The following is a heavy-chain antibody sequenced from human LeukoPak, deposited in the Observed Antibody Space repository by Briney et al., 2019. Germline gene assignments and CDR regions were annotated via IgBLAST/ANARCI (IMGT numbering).Heavy chain of an antibody. Sequence: GGSVRLSCAASGFTFSSYSMNWVRQAPGKGLEWVSSISSSSYIYYADSVKGRFTISRDNAKNSLYLQMNSLRAEDTAVYYCARDGAAAGYFDYWGQGTLVTVYS. CDR3: ARDGAAAGYFDY. CDR1: GFTFSSYS. J-gene: IGHJ4*02. CDR2: ISSSSYI. D-gene: IGHD6-13*01. V-gene: IGHV3-21*01.